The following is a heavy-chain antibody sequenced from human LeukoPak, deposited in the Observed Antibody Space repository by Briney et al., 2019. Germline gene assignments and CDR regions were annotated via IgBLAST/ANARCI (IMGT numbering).Heavy chain of an antibody. J-gene: IGHJ6*02. CDR1: GFTVSSNY. CDR2: ISSSGSTI. Sequence: GGSLRLSCAASGFTVSSNYMNWVRHAPGKGLEWVSYISSSGSTIYYADSVKGRFTISRDNAKNSLYLQMNSLRAEDTAVYYCAREGNYYYGMDVWGQGTTVTVSS. V-gene: IGHV3-48*03. CDR3: AREGNYYYGMDV.